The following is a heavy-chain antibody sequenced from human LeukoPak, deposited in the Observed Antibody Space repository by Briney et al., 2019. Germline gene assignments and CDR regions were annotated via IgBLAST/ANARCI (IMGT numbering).Heavy chain of an antibody. D-gene: IGHD1-14*01. J-gene: IGHJ6*03. CDR3: ARATGARRYYYMDV. CDR2: INPNSGGT. CDR1: GYTFTGYY. Sequence: GASVKVSCKAAGYTFTGYYMFWVRQAPGQGLEWMGRINPNSGGTNYAQKFQGRVTMTRDTSISTAYMELSRLRSDDTAVYYCARATGARRYYYMDVWGKGTTVTVSS. V-gene: IGHV1-2*06.